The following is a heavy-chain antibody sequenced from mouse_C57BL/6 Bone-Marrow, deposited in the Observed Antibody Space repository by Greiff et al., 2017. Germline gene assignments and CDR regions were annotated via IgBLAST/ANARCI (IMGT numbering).Heavy chain of an antibody. CDR2: INPSSGYT. J-gene: IGHJ3*01. Sequence: VQLQQSGAELAKPGASVKLSCKASGYTFTSYWMHWVKQRPGQGLEWIGYINPSSGYTKYNQKFKDKATLTADKSSSTAYMQLSSLTYEDSAVYYCVCSPLYYGNPWFAYWGQGTLFTVSA. V-gene: IGHV1-7*01. CDR1: GYTFTSYW. CDR3: VCSPLYYGNPWFAY. D-gene: IGHD2-1*01.